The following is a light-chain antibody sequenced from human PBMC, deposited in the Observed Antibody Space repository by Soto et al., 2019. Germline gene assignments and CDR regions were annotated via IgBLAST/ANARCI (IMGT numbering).Light chain of an antibody. Sequence: VLTQPPSVSGAPGQRVTISCTGSSSNIGAGYDVHWYQQLPGTAHKLLIYGNSNRPSGVPDQFSGSKSGTSASLAITGLQAEDEADYYCQSYDSSLSGYVFGTGTKVTV. CDR2: GNS. V-gene: IGLV1-40*01. J-gene: IGLJ1*01. CDR1: SSNIGAGYD. CDR3: QSYDSSLSGYV.